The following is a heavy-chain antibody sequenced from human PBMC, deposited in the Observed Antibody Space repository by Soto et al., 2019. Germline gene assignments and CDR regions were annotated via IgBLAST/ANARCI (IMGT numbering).Heavy chain of an antibody. CDR2: IYDSGST. Sequence: QVHLQESGPGLVKPSQTRSLACTVSGCSISNHHYSWRWIRQSPGKGLEWIGDIYDSGSTSNNPSLKSRVTISVDTARNQCSLKLSSVTDADTAVYYCAKGRASENVDSWGQGILVTVSS. V-gene: IGHV4-30-4*01. CDR1: GCSISNHHYS. CDR3: AKGRASENVDS. J-gene: IGHJ4*02. D-gene: IGHD3-10*01.